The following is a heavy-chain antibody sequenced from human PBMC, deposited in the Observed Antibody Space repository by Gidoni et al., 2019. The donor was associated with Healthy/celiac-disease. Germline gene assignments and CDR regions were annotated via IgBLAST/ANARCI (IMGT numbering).Heavy chain of an antibody. J-gene: IGHJ3*02. V-gene: IGHV3-11*01. Sequence: QVQLVESGGGLVKPGGSLRLSCAASGFTFSDYYMSWIRQAPGKGLEWVSYISSSCSTIYYADSVKGRFTISRDNAKNSLYLQMNSLRAEDTAVYYCARDSLYYYDSSGYYDDAFDIWGQGTMVTVSS. CDR3: ARDSLYYYDSSGYYDDAFDI. CDR2: ISSSCSTI. CDR1: GFTFSDYY. D-gene: IGHD3-22*01.